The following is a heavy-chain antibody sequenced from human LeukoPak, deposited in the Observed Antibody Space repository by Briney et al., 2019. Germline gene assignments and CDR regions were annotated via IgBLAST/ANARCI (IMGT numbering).Heavy chain of an antibody. CDR2: MNTDSGNT. Sequence: GASVKVSCKASVYTFTSYDINWVRQATGQGLEWMGWMNTDSGNTGNAQKFQGRATITRNTHIRTAYIELSRQRSDEADVYFFFLLAPGTDFHYWGQGTLVSVPS. J-gene: IGHJ4*02. CDR3: FLLAPGTDFHY. D-gene: IGHD6-13*01. V-gene: IGHV1-8*01. CDR1: VYTFTSYD.